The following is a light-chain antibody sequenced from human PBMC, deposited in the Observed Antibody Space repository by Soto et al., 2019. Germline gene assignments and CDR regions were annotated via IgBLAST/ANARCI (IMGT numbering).Light chain of an antibody. CDR2: SNN. J-gene: IGLJ7*01. V-gene: IGLV1-44*01. CDR1: SSNIGSNT. CDR3: AAWDDSLNGAV. Sequence: SVLTQPPSASGTPGQRVTIPCSGSSSNIGSNTVNWYQHLPGTAPKLLIYSNNQRPSGVPDRFSGSKSGTSASLAISGLQSEDEADYYCAAWDDSLNGAVFGGGTQLTVL.